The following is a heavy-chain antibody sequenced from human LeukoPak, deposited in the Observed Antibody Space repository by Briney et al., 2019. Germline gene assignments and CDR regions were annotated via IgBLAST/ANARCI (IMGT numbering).Heavy chain of an antibody. CDR3: ARGGGYGSGSYYSDLDY. V-gene: IGHV4-38-2*02. D-gene: IGHD3-10*01. CDR2: IYHSGST. CDR1: GYSISSGYY. Sequence: SETLSLTCTVSGYSISSGYYWGWIRQPPGKGLEWIGSIYHSGSTYYNPSLKSRVTISVDTSKNQFSLKLSSVTAADTAVYYCARGGGYGSGSYYSDLDYWGQGTLVTVSS. J-gene: IGHJ4*02.